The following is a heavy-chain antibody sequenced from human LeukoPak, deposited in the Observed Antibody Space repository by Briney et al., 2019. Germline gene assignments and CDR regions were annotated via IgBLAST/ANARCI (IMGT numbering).Heavy chain of an antibody. CDR2: ISYDGSNK. CDR1: GFTFSSYG. D-gene: IGHD3-16*01. V-gene: IGHV3-30*03. J-gene: IGHJ3*02. Sequence: GGSLRLSCAASGFTFSSYGMHWVRQAPGKGLEWVAVISYDGSNKYYADSVKGRFTISRDNAKNSLYLQMSSLRAEDTAVYYCARDRDYRAFDIWGQGTMVTVSS. CDR3: ARDRDYRAFDI.